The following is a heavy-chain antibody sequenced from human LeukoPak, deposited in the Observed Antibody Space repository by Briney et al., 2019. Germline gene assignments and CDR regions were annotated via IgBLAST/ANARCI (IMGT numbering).Heavy chain of an antibody. D-gene: IGHD3-22*01. Sequence: PAGSLTPSCAASTFTFSSNAMGWVSQAQGKGLEWVSATSGSGGSTYYADSVKGRFTISRDNSKNTLYLQINSLRAEDTAIYYCAKRDGCYYYESSGYYHFDYWGQGTLVTVSS. CDR1: TFTFSSNA. J-gene: IGHJ4*02. CDR2: TSGSGGST. V-gene: IGHV3-23*01. CDR3: AKRDGCYYYESSGYYHFDY.